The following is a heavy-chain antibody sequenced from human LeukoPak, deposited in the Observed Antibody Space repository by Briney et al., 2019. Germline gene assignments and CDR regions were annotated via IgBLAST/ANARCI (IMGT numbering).Heavy chain of an antibody. D-gene: IGHD6-19*01. Sequence: ASVKVSCKASGGTFSSYAISWVRQAPGRGLEWMGRIIPILGIANYAQKFQGRVTITADKSTSTAYMELSSLRSEDTAVYYCARWVVVAGTNYFDYWGQGTLVTVSS. CDR1: GGTFSSYA. CDR2: IIPILGIA. J-gene: IGHJ4*02. V-gene: IGHV1-69*04. CDR3: ARWVVVAGTNYFDY.